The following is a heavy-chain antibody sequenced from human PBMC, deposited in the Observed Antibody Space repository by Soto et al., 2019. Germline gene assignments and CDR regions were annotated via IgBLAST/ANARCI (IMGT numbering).Heavy chain of an antibody. CDR1: GGTFSSYA. CDR2: IIPIFGTA. Sequence: SVKVSCKASGGTFSSYAISWVRQAPGQGLEWMGGIIPIFGTANYAQKFQGRVTITADESTSTAYMELSSLRSEDTAVYYCARQLEYSGYDYNYYVMDVWGKGTTVTVSS. D-gene: IGHD5-12*01. CDR3: ARQLEYSGYDYNYYVMDV. V-gene: IGHV1-69*13. J-gene: IGHJ6*04.